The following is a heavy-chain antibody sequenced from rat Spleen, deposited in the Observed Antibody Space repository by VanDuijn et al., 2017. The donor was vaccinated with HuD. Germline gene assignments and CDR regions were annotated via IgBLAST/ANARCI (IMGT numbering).Heavy chain of an antibody. V-gene: IGHV5-35*01. D-gene: IGHD1-1*01. CDR2: INPDGGKI. CDR1: GFTFSGNW. J-gene: IGHJ3*01. CDR3: ASGGSGGLNWFAY. Sequence: EVQLVETGGGLVQPGGSLQLSCVASGFTFSGNWLNWIRQAPGKGLEWVASINPDGGKIYYPDTVKGRFVISRDDAKNTGSLQMNNLRSEDTAIYYCASGGSGGLNWFAYWGQGTLVTVSS.